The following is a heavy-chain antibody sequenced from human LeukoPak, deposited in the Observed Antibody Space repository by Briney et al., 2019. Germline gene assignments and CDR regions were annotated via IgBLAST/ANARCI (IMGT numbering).Heavy chain of an antibody. J-gene: IGHJ4*02. V-gene: IGHV3-23*01. CDR1: GFTFSIYA. CDR2: ISGSGGST. Sequence: PGGSLRLSCAACGFTFSIYAMSWVRQAPGKGLEWVSAISGSGGSTYYADSVKGRFTISRDNSKNTLYLQMNSLRAEDTAVYYCAKDPGYSSSWYYFDYWGQGTLVTVSS. D-gene: IGHD6-13*01. CDR3: AKDPGYSSSWYYFDY.